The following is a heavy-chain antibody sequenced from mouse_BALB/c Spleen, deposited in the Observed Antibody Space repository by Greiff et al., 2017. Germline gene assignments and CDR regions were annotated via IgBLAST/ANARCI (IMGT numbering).Heavy chain of an antibody. CDR2: ISTYYGDA. CDR3: AREYGNYENYFDD. D-gene: IGHD2-10*02. Sequence: QVQLKESGAELVRPGVSVKISCKGSGYTFTDSAMHWVKQSHAKSLEWIGVISTYYGDASYNQKFKGKATMTVDKSSSTAYMELARLTSEDSAIYYCAREYGNYENYFDDWGQGTTLTVSS. V-gene: IGHV1S137*01. CDR1: GYTFTDSA. J-gene: IGHJ2*01.